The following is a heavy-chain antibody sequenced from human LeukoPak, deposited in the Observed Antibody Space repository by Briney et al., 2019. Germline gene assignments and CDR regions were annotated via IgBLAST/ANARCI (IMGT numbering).Heavy chain of an antibody. J-gene: IGHJ2*01. CDR1: GFTFSRSG. Sequence: GGSLRLSCAASGFTFSRSGMHWVRQAPGKGLEWVAFIRYDGNKKQFADSVKGRFTISRDNSKNMVFLQVNSLRSEDTAMYYCAKDGTPYCHDGSGYYWYFDLWGRGTLVTVSS. CDR3: AKDGTPYCHDGSGYYWYFDL. CDR2: IRYDGNKK. V-gene: IGHV3-30*02. D-gene: IGHD3-22*01.